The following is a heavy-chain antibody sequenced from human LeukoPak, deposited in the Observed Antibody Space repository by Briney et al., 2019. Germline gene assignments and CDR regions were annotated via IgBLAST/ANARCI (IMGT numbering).Heavy chain of an antibody. V-gene: IGHV4-34*01. CDR3: ASIAAAGTSGY. J-gene: IGHJ4*02. D-gene: IGHD6-13*01. CDR2: INHSGST. CDR1: GGSFSGYY. Sequence: PSETLSLTCAVYGGSFSGYYWSWIRQPPGKGLEWIGEINHSGSTNYNPSLKSRVTISVDTSKNQFSLKLSSVTAADTAVYYCASIAAAGTSGYRGQGTLVTVSS.